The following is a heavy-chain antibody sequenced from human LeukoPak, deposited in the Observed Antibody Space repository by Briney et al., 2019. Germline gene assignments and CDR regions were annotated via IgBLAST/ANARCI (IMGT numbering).Heavy chain of an antibody. Sequence: PSETLYLTCTVSGGSISSGSYYWTWIRQPAGKGLEWIGRIYTSRSTNYNPSLKSRVTIPMDTSKNQFSLILSSVTAADTAVYYCARVNYSDSSGRPFDSWGQGTLVTVSS. CDR1: GGSISSGSYY. V-gene: IGHV4-61*02. CDR2: IYTSRST. J-gene: IGHJ4*02. D-gene: IGHD3-22*01. CDR3: ARVNYSDSSGRPFDS.